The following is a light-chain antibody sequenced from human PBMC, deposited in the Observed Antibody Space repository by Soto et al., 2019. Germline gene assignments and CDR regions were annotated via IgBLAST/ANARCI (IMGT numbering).Light chain of an antibody. CDR1: QSVSSN. V-gene: IGKV3-15*01. Sequence: EMVMTQSPATLSVSPGERATLSCRASQSVSSNLAWYQQKPGQAPRLLIYGASTRATGIPARFSGSGSGTEFTLTISSLQSEDFAVYYCQQYNNWLSITFGQGTRLEIK. CDR2: GAS. J-gene: IGKJ5*01. CDR3: QQYNNWLSIT.